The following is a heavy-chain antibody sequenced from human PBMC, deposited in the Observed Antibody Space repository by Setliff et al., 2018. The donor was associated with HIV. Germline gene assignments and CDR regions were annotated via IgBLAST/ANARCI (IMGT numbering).Heavy chain of an antibody. Sequence: PSETLSLTCTVSGGSIRATSYYWGWIRQPPGKGLEWVSSISISSSNIYYADSVKGRFTISRDNAKNSLYLQMNNLRAEDTAVYYCARGLNFWSGFFSPLFDYWGQGTLVTVSS. D-gene: IGHD3-3*01. CDR2: ISISSSNI. CDR3: ARGLNFWSGFFSPLFDY. CDR1: GGSIRATSYY. V-gene: IGHV3-21*01. J-gene: IGHJ4*02.